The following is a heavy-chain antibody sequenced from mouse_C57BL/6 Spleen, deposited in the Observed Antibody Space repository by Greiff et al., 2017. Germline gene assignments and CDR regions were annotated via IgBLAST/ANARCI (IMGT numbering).Heavy chain of an antibody. V-gene: IGHV14-1*01. CDR2: IDPEDGDT. J-gene: IGHJ3*01. Sequence: EVKLEESGAELVRPGASVKLSCTASGFNIKDYYMHWVKQRPEQGLEWIGRIDPEDGDTEYAPKFQGKATMTADTSSNTAYLQLSSLTSEDTAVYYCTRIYYDYEVGFAYWGQGTLVTVSA. CDR1: GFNIKDYY. D-gene: IGHD2-4*01. CDR3: TRIYYDYEVGFAY.